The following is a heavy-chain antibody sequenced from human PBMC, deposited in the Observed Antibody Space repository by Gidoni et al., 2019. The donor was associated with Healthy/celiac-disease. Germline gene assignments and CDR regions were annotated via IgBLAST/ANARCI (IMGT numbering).Heavy chain of an antibody. CDR2: IYTSGST. V-gene: IGHV4-61*02. Sequence: QVQLQESGPGLVKPSQTLSLTCTVSGGSISSGSYYWSWIRQPAGKGLEWIGRIYTSGSTNYNPSLKSRVNISVDTSKNQFSLKLSSVTAADTAVYYCARLIPSRSAFDIWGQGTMVTVSS. CDR1: GGSISSGSYY. CDR3: ARLIPSRSAFDI. J-gene: IGHJ3*02. D-gene: IGHD2-21*01.